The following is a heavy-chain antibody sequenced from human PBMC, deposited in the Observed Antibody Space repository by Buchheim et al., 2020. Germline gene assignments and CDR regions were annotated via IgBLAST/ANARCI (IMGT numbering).Heavy chain of an antibody. CDR3: AKGNYYDSSGYYFQH. D-gene: IGHD3-22*01. Sequence: EVQLVESGGVVVQPGGSLRLSCAASGFTFDDYTMHWVRQAPGKGLEWDSLISWDGGSTYYADSVKGRFTISRDNSKNSLYLQMNSLRTEDTALYYCAKGNYYDSSGYYFQHWGQGTL. J-gene: IGHJ1*01. CDR2: ISWDGGST. CDR1: GFTFDDYT. V-gene: IGHV3-43*01.